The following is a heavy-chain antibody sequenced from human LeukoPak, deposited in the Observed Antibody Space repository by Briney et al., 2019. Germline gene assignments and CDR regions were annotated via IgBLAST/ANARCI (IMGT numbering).Heavy chain of an antibody. V-gene: IGHV3-23*01. CDR2: ISGTGVTT. J-gene: IGHJ4*02. CDR1: GFIFNNNA. CDR3: AKDQRFGDLDDY. Sequence: GRSLRLSCAASGFIFNNNAMSSVRQAPGKGLEWVSSISGTGVTTYYADSVKGRFAIPRDNTKNTLYLQMTSLRAEDTAVYYCAKDQRFGDLDDYRGQGTLVTVSS. D-gene: IGHD3-10*01.